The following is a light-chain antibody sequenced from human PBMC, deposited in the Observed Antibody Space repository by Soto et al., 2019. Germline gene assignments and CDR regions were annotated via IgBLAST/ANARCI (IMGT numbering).Light chain of an antibody. CDR2: AAS. CDR1: QTISSH. J-gene: IGKJ5*01. V-gene: IGKV1-39*01. Sequence: IQLTQSPSSLSASVGDRVIITCRASQTISSHLNWYQQKPGKAPKLLIYAASSLQSGVPSRFSGSGSGTDFTLTISSLQPEDFATYYCQQSYSTPPYTFGQGTRLEI. CDR3: QQSYSTPPYT.